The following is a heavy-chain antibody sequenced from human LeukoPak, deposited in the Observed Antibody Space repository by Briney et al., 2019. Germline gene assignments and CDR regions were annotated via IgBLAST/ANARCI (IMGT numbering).Heavy chain of an antibody. Sequence: GGSLRLSCAASGFSFSSFAMSWVRQAPGKGLEWVSIVYNSDTTSSADSVKGRFTISRDNAENTVYLQMTSLRLEDTAVYYCASSIGGTASSNWFAAWGQGTLVTVSS. CDR2: VYNSDTT. D-gene: IGHD3-22*01. CDR3: ASSIGGTASSNWFAA. V-gene: IGHV3-53*01. CDR1: GFSFSSFA. J-gene: IGHJ5*02.